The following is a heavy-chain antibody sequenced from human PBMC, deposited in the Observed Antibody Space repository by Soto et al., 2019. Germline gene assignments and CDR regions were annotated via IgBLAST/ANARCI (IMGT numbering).Heavy chain of an antibody. D-gene: IGHD1-7*01. J-gene: IGHJ4*02. CDR1: GFAFSAYA. CDR3: AKALFNSNYGDYFDF. Sequence: VQLLESGGGLLQPGGSLRLSCAASGFAFSAYAMSWVRQAPGKGLECVSGISGSGGGTYYADSVKGRFTISRDNSKNTLYLHVNSLRAEDTAVDYCAKALFNSNYGDYFDFWGQGTLVTVSS. V-gene: IGHV3-23*01. CDR2: ISGSGGGT.